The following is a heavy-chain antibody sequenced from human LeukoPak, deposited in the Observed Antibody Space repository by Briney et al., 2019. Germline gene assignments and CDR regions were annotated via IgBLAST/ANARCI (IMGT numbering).Heavy chain of an antibody. J-gene: IGHJ6*03. D-gene: IGHD3-10*01. CDR1: GFTFSSYS. V-gene: IGHV3-21*01. Sequence: GSLRLSFAASGFTFSSYSMNWVRRAPGKGLEWVSSISSSSSYIYYADSVKGRFTISRDNAKNSLYLQMNSLRAEDTAVYYCARTSLWFGELLLPSYYYMDVWGKGTTVTVSS. CDR2: ISSSSSYI. CDR3: ARTSLWFGELLLPSYYYMDV.